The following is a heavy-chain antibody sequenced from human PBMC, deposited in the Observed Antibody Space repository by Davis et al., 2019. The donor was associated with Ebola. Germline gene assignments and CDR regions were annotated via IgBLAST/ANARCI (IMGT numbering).Heavy chain of an antibody. CDR2: ISGHSGNT. V-gene: IGHV1-18*01. J-gene: IGHJ4*02. CDR3: ARGPAGDVVVTVPFDH. D-gene: IGHD2-21*02. Sequence: AASLKVSCNTSSYTFSTYGLTWVRQAPGQGLQWMGWISGHSGNTNYAQKFKDRVTMTTDTSTTTVYMELRSLRSDDTALYYCARGPAGDVVVTVPFDHWGQGTLVTVSS. CDR1: SYTFSTYG.